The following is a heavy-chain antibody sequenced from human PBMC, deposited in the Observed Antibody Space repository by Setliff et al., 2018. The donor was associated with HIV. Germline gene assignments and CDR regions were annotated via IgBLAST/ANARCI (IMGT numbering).Heavy chain of an antibody. CDR2: VSGYNGNA. CDR1: GYNFNSYG. D-gene: IGHD3-16*01. CDR3: ARGALGGYFDY. V-gene: IGHV1-18*01. Sequence: ASVKVSCEASGYNFNSYGLNWVRQAPGHGLEWMGRVSGYNGNANYAQKFQGRVTMTIDTSTTTAYMELRSLSSDDTAVYYCARGALGGYFDYWGPGTLVTVSS. J-gene: IGHJ4*02.